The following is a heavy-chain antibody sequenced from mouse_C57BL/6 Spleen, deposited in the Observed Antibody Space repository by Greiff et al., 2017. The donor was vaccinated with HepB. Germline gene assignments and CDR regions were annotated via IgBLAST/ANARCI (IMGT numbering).Heavy chain of an antibody. CDR1: GYTFTSYW. CDR3: ASYGSSYPYWYFDV. Sequence: QVQLQQSGAELVKPGASVKMSCKASGYTFTSYWITWVKQRPGQGLEWIGDIYPGSGSTNYNEKFKSKATLTVDTSSSTAYMQLSSLTSEDSAVYYCASYGSSYPYWYFDVWGTGTTVTVSS. V-gene: IGHV1-55*01. D-gene: IGHD1-1*01. CDR2: IYPGSGST. J-gene: IGHJ1*03.